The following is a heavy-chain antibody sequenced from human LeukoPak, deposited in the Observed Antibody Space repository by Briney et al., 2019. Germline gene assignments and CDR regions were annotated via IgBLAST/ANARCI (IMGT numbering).Heavy chain of an antibody. V-gene: IGHV3-23*01. J-gene: IGHJ5*02. CDR1: GFTFSSYA. Sequence: PGGSLRLSCATSGFTFSSYAMSWVRQAPGKGLEWVSAISGSDGSTYYAESVKGRFTISRDNSKNTLYVQMNSLRAEDTAVYYCAKGSPWFGESTNWFDPWGQGTLVTVSS. CDR3: AKGSPWFGESTNWFDP. CDR2: ISGSDGST. D-gene: IGHD3-10*01.